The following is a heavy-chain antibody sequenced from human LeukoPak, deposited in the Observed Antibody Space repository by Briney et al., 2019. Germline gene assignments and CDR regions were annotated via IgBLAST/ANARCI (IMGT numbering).Heavy chain of an antibody. CDR3: ARRYRYYDSSGYYDPFDY. CDR1: GYSISSAYY. J-gene: IGHJ4*02. V-gene: IGHV4-38-2*01. CDR2: IYYSGST. D-gene: IGHD3-22*01. Sequence: PSETLSLTCAVSGYSISSAYYWGWIRQPPGRGLEWIGSIYYSGSTYYNPSLKSRVTISVDTSKNQFSLKLSSVTAADTAVYYCARRYRYYDSSGYYDPFDYWGQGTLVTVSS.